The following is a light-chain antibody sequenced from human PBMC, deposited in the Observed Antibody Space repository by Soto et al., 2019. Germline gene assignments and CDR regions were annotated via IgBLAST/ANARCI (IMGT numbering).Light chain of an antibody. CDR3: SSYANNPL. V-gene: IGLV2-14*01. CDR1: SRDVGDYND. Sequence: QSALTQPASVSGSPGQSITISCTGTSRDVGDYNDVSCYQQHPGKAPKFMISEVSNRPSGVSNRFSGSKSGNTASLTISGLQAEDEADYYCSSYANNPLFGGGTKLTVL. J-gene: IGLJ2*01. CDR2: EVS.